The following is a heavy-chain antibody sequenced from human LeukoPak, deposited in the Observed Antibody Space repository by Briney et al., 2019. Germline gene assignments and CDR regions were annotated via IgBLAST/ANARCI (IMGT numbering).Heavy chain of an antibody. CDR1: GFTFSSYG. D-gene: IGHD2-2*01. V-gene: IGHV3-30*18. J-gene: IGHJ3*02. CDR3: AKDLVYLGYCSSTSCYAYAFDI. CDR2: ISYDGSNK. Sequence: PGGSLRLSCAASGFTFSSYGMHWVRQAPGKGLEWVAVISYDGSNKYYADSVKGRFTISRDNSKNTLYLQMNGLRAEDTAVYYCAKDLVYLGYCSSTSCYAYAFDIWGQGTMVTVSS.